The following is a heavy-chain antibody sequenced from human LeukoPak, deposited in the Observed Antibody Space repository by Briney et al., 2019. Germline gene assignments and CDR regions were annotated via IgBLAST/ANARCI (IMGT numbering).Heavy chain of an antibody. V-gene: IGHV3-23*01. D-gene: IGHD2-2*01. CDR1: GFTFNSCA. CDR2: ISGSGGST. J-gene: IGHJ4*02. CDR3: AKQGNQLLIVPFDY. Sequence: GGSPRLSCAASGFTFNSCAMSWVRQAPGKGLEWVSVISGSGGSTSYADSVKGRFTISRDNSRNTLYLQMNNLRAEDTAVYYCAKQGNQLLIVPFDYWGQGTLVTVSS.